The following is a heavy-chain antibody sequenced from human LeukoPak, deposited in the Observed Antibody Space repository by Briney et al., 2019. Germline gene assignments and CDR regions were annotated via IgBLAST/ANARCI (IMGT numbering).Heavy chain of an antibody. Sequence: GGSLRLSCAASGFTFSSYGMHWVRQAPGKGLEWVAVISYDGSNKYYADSVKGRFTISRDNSKNTLYLQMNSLRAEDTAVYYCAKEPAIFGPPAADYWGQGTLVTVSS. CDR3: AKEPAIFGPPAADY. D-gene: IGHD3-3*01. V-gene: IGHV3-30*18. CDR2: ISYDGSNK. J-gene: IGHJ4*02. CDR1: GFTFSSYG.